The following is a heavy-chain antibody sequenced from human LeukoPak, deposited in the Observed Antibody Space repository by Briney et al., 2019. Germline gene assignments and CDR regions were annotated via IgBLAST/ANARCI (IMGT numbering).Heavy chain of an antibody. Sequence: NAGGSLRLSCAASGFTFSSYSMNWVRQAPGKGLEWVTYISSSSSYIYYADSVKGRFTISRDKAKNSLYLQMNSLRAEDTAVYYCARDWPTIAAAGTIPEYFQHWGQGTLVTVSS. CDR1: GFTFSSYS. J-gene: IGHJ1*01. CDR2: ISSSSSYI. CDR3: ARDWPTIAAAGTIPEYFQH. V-gene: IGHV3-21*01. D-gene: IGHD6-13*01.